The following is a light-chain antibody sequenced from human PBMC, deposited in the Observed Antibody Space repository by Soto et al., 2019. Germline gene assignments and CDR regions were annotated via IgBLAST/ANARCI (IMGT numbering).Light chain of an antibody. CDR2: EGS. CDR1: ISDVGSYNL. V-gene: IGLV2-23*01. J-gene: IGLJ3*02. CDR3: CSYAGSNTWV. Sequence: QSALTQPASVSGSPGQSITISCTATISDVGSYNLVSWYQQHPGKAPKLMIYEGSQRPSGVSNRFSGSKSGNTVSLTISGLQAEDEADYYCCSYAGSNTWVFGGGTKLTVL.